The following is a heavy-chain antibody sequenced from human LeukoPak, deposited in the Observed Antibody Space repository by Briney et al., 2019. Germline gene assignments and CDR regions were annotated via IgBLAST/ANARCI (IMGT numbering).Heavy chain of an antibody. CDR3: ARDHHDVLTGYYSNYYNYYYIDV. CDR2: IKEDGTEK. CDR1: GFTFNSYW. J-gene: IGHJ6*03. D-gene: IGHD3-9*01. Sequence: GGSLRLSCVASGFTFNSYWMSWVRQAPGKGLEWVANIKEDGTEKYYVDSVRGRFTLSRDNAENSLYLQMSSLRAEDTAVYYCARDHHDVLTGYYSNYYNYYYIDVWGKGTTVTVSS. V-gene: IGHV3-7*01.